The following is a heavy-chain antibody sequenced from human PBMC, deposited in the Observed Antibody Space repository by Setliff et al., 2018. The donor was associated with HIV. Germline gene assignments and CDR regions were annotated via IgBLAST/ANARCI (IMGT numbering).Heavy chain of an antibody. J-gene: IGHJ3*01. D-gene: IGHD4-17*01. Sequence: GGSLRLSCSASGFTLKNTWMHLVRQAPGKGLMWVARVDTDGSGTNYADSVKGRFTISRDNAKNTMYLQMNSLRVEDTAMYYCVSLVTTIDTAFDLWGQGTMVTVSS. CDR1: GFTLKNTW. CDR2: VDTDGSGT. CDR3: VSLVTTIDTAFDL. V-gene: IGHV3-74*01.